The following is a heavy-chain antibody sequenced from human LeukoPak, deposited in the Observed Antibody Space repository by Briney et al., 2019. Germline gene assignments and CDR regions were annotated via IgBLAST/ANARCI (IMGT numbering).Heavy chain of an antibody. V-gene: IGHV1-2*02. CDR3: ARADYGGNSELDY. CDR2: INPNSGGT. D-gene: IGHD4-23*01. J-gene: IGHJ4*02. CDR1: GYTFTGYY. Sequence: ASVKVSCKASGYTFTGYYMHWVRQVPGQGLEWMGWINPNSGGTNYAQKFQGRVTMTRDTSISTAYMELSRLRSDDTAVYYCARADYGGNSELDYWGQGTLVTVSS.